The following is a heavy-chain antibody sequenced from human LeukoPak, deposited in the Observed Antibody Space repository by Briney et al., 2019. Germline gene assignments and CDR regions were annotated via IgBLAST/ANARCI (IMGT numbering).Heavy chain of an antibody. Sequence: GGSLRLSCAASGFTFSSYAMHWVRQAPGKGLEWVAVISYDGSNKYYADSVKGRFTISRDNSKNTLYLQMNSLRAEDTAVYYCARDGGSDIVVVPAARSRWGGGFDIWGQGTMVTVSS. D-gene: IGHD2-2*01. CDR3: ARDGGSDIVVVPAARSRWGGGFDI. V-gene: IGHV3-30-3*01. CDR1: GFTFSSYA. J-gene: IGHJ3*02. CDR2: ISYDGSNK.